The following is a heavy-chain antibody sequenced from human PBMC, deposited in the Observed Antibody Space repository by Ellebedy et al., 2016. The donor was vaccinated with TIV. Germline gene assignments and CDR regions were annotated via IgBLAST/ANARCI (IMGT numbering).Heavy chain of an antibody. CDR3: ARDPPSASTRTWA. V-gene: IGHV3-66*01. J-gene: IGHJ4*02. CDR1: GLTVSNNY. CDR2: IYSGGTT. Sequence: GESLKISXAVSGLTVSNNYMRWVRQAPGKGLEWVSVIYSGGTTNYADSVKGRFTISRDNSNNTLYLQMNNLRAEDTAVYFCARDPPSASTRTWAWGQGALVTVSS. D-gene: IGHD1-14*01.